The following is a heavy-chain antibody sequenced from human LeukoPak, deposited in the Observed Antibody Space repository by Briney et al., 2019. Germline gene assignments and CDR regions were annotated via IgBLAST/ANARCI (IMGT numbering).Heavy chain of an antibody. CDR2: IIPIFGTA. V-gene: IGHV1-69*01. CDR3: ARVTGSGPGAFDI. Sequence: SSLKVSCKPSVGTFSSYAISWVRQAPGQRLQWMGGIIPIFGTANYAQKFQGRFTITANESTSPALMELSSLESEDKAVYYCARVTGSGPGAFDIWGQGTMVTVSS. CDR1: VGTFSSYA. D-gene: IGHD3-10*01. J-gene: IGHJ3*02.